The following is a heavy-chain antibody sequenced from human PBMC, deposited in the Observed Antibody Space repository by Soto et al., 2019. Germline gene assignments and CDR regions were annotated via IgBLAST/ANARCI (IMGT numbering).Heavy chain of an antibody. V-gene: IGHV1-69*02. Sequence: QVQLVQSGAEVRKPGSSVKVSCKASGVTFSSYTISWVRQAPGQGLEWMGRIIPVLGVANYAPKFQGRLTIIADEPTSTVYMDXXXXXXXXXXXXXXXXXXXXDSDVSDFWGQGTFITV. CDR2: IIPVLGVA. CDR3: XXXXXXDSDVSDF. CDR1: GVTFSSYT. J-gene: IGHJ3*01.